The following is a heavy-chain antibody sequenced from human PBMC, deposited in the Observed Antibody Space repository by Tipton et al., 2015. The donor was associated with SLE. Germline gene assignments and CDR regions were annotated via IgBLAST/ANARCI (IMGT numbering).Heavy chain of an antibody. CDR3: ARDAYDRNDYYSVGGAFDF. Sequence: TLSLTCAVSGGSFSGSYWSWIRQVPGKGLEWIGEVNDIGGTDYNPSLKSRVSMSIDTSKNQFSLKLSSVTAADSAVYYCARDAYDRNDYYSVGGAFDFWGQGIVVTVSS. J-gene: IGHJ3*01. V-gene: IGHV4-34*01. D-gene: IGHD3-22*01. CDR2: VNDIGGT. CDR1: GGSFSGSY.